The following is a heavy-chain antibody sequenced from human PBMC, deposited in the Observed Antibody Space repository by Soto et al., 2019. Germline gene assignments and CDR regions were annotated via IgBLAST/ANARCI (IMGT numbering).Heavy chain of an antibody. V-gene: IGHV1-8*01. D-gene: IGHD6-13*01. CDR1: GYTFTSYD. CDR3: ARSILSSSCIWFDP. CDR2: MNPNSGNT. J-gene: IGHJ5*02. Sequence: QVPLVQSGAEVKKPGASVKVSCKASGYTFTSYDINWVRQATGQGLEWMGWMNPNSGNTGYAQKFQGRVTMTRNTSIRTAYMELSSLRSEDTAVYYCARSILSSSCIWFDPWGQGTLVTVSS.